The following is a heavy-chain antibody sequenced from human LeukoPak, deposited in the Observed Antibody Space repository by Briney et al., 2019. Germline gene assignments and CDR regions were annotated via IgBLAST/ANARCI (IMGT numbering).Heavy chain of an antibody. CDR1: GGSISSYY. D-gene: IGHD6-13*01. CDR3: ARDSSSWYIMRYYFDY. CDR2: IYTSGST. J-gene: IGHJ4*02. Sequence: SETLSLTCTVSGGSISSYYWSWIRQPAGKGLEWIGRIYTSGSTNYNPSLKSRVTMSVDTSKNQFSLKLSSVTAADTAVYYCARDSSSWYIMRYYFDYWGQGTLVTVSS. V-gene: IGHV4-4*07.